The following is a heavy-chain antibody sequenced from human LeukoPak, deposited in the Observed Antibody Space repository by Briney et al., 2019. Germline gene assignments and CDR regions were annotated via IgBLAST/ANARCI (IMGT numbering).Heavy chain of an antibody. V-gene: IGHV7-4-1*02. CDR3: ARDMSLYCSGGSCYSGDYYYYMDV. Sequence: ASVKVSCKASGYTFTSYAMNWVRQAPGQGLEWMGWINTNTGNPTYAQGFTGRFVFSLDTSVSTAYLQISSLKAEDTAVYYCARDMSLYCSGGSCYSGDYYYYMDVWGKGTTVTVSS. CDR2: INTNTGNP. D-gene: IGHD2-15*01. J-gene: IGHJ6*03. CDR1: GYTFTSYA.